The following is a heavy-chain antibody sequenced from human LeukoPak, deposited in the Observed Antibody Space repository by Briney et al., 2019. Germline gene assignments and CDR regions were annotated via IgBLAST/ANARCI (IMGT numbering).Heavy chain of an antibody. J-gene: IGHJ6*02. Sequence: SETLSLTCAVSGGSISSSSCYWGWIRQPAGKGLQWIGSIYYSGSTYYNPSLKSRVTISVDTSKNQFSLKLSSVTAADTAVYYCARAATVTTWGSYYYGIDVWGQRTTVTVSS. CDR2: IYYSGST. D-gene: IGHD4-17*01. CDR3: ARAATVTTWGSYYYGIDV. CDR1: GGSISSSSCY. V-gene: IGHV4-39*07.